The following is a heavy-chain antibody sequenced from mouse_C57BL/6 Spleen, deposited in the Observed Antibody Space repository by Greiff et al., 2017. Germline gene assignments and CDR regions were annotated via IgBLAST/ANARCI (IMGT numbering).Heavy chain of an antibody. CDR1: GYTFTSYW. CDR3: ARVGQHSSGDYFDY. D-gene: IGHD3-2*02. CDR2: IDPSDSYT. J-gene: IGHJ2*01. V-gene: IGHV1-69*01. Sequence: QVQLQQPGAELVMPGASVKLSCKASGYTFTSYWMHWVKQRPGQGLEWIGEIDPSDSYTNYNQKFKGKSTFTVDKSSSTAYMQLSSLTSEDSAVYYCARVGQHSSGDYFDYWGQGTTLTVSS.